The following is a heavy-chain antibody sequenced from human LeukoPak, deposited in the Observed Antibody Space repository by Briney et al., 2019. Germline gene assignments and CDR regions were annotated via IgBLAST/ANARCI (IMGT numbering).Heavy chain of an antibody. D-gene: IGHD6-6*01. CDR1: GFTFSSYS. V-gene: IGHV3-21*01. CDR3: ARALGIAARPVGDY. CDR2: ISSSSSYT. Sequence: GGSLRLSCAASGFTFSSYSMNWVRQAPGKGLEWVSSISSSSSYTYYADSVKGRFTIPRDNAKNSLYLQMNSLRAEDTAVYYCARALGIAARPVGDYWGQGPLVTVPS. J-gene: IGHJ4*02.